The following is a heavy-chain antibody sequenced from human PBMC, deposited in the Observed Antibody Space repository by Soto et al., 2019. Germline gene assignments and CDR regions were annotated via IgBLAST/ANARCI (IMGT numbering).Heavy chain of an antibody. CDR2: ISPDGGRT. J-gene: IGHJ5*02. D-gene: IGHD3-22*01. V-gene: IGHV1-46*01. CDR1: GYTFTTYY. CDR3: ARGSSYYDTRRYFGKYNWFDP. Sequence: ASVKVSCKASGYTFTTYYMHWVRQAPGQGLEWMGIISPDGGRTSYAQKFQGRVTISADTSKNQFSLKLTSMTTADTAMYYCARGSSYYDTRRYFGKYNWFDPWGQGTLVTVSS.